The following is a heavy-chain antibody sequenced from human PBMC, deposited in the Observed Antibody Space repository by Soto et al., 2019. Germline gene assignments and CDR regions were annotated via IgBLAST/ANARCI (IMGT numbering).Heavy chain of an antibody. CDR3: AASCVACGGFSCCGMDV. Sequence: QVQLQESGPGLVKPSQTLSLTCTVSGGSISSGGYYWYWLRQHPGKGLEWIGYIYYSGTTYYNPSLKSRVPRSVVTSTTQVSRKLSSVTAADTAVYYCAASCVACGGFSCCGMDVWGQGTTVTVSS. CDR2: IYYSGTT. J-gene: IGHJ6*02. D-gene: IGHD2-15*01. CDR1: GGSISSGGYY. V-gene: IGHV4-31*03.